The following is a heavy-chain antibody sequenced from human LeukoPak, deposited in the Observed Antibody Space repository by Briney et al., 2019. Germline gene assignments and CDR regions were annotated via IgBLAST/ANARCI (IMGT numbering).Heavy chain of an antibody. V-gene: IGHV3-21*01. Sequence: GGSLRLSCAASGFTFSSYSMNWVRQAPGKGLEWVSSISSSSSYIYYADSVKGRFTISRDNAKNSLYLQMNSLRAEDTAVYYCASLPKTMVRGVIITGHAFDIWGQGTMVTVSS. CDR2: ISSSSSYI. CDR1: GFTFSSYS. J-gene: IGHJ3*02. D-gene: IGHD3-10*01. CDR3: ASLPKTMVRGVIITGHAFDI.